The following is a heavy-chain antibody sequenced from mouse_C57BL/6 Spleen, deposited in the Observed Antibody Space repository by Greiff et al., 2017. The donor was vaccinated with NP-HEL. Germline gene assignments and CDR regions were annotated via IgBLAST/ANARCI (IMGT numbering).Heavy chain of an antibody. V-gene: IGHV5-17*01. D-gene: IGHD1-1*01. CDR2: ISSGSSTI. J-gene: IGHJ4*01. Sequence: EVHLVESGGGLVKPGGSLKLSCAASGFTFSDYGMHWVRQAPEKGLEWVAYISSGSSTIYYADTVKGRFTISRDNAKNTLFLQMTSLRSEDTAMYYCARRITTVVATPYYAMDYWGQGTSVTVSS. CDR1: GFTFSDYG. CDR3: ARRITTVVATPYYAMDY.